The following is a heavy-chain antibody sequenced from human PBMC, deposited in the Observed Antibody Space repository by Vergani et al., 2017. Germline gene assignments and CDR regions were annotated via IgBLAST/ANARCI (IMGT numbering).Heavy chain of an antibody. CDR3: ARDRIAVGGTRDAFDI. D-gene: IGHD6-19*01. J-gene: IGHJ3*02. CDR1: GGSISSGSYY. Sequence: QVQLQESGPGLVKPSQTLSLTCTVSGGSISSGSYYWSWIRQPAGKGLEWIGRIYTSGSTNYNPSLKSRVTISVDTSKNQFSLKRSSVTAADTAVYYGARDRIAVGGTRDAFDIWGQGTMVTVSS. V-gene: IGHV4-61*02. CDR2: IYTSGST.